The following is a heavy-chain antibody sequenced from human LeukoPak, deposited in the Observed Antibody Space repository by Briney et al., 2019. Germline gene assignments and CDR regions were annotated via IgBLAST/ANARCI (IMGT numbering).Heavy chain of an antibody. CDR3: ASGGGEVGKVDY. CDR2: ISYDGSNK. D-gene: IGHD2-21*01. J-gene: IGHJ4*02. Sequence: GGSLRLSCAASRSTFTTYSMNWVRQAPGKGLEWVAVISYDGSNKYYADSVKGRFTISRDNSKNTLYLQMNSLRAEDTAVYYCASGGGEVGKVDYWGQGTLVTVSS. CDR1: RSTFTTYS. V-gene: IGHV3-30*03.